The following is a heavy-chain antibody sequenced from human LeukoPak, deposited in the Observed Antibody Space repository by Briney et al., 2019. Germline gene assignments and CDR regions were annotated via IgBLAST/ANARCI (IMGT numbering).Heavy chain of an antibody. CDR2: IHTSGST. CDR1: GGSISNYY. V-gene: IGHV4-4*07. D-gene: IGHD3-22*01. Sequence: SETLSLTCTVSGGSISNYYWSWIRQPAGKGLEWIGRIHTSGSTNYNPSLKSRVTMSVDTSKNQFSLKLSSVTAADTAVYYCARDQYYYDSSGYYRIDYWGQGTLVTVSS. CDR3: ARDQYYYDSSGYYRIDY. J-gene: IGHJ4*02.